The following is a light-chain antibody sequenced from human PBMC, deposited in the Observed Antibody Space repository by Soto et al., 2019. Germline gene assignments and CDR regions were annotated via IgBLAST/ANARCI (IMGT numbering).Light chain of an antibody. Sequence: EIVMTQSPATLSVSPGERATLSCRASQSVSSNLAWYQQKPGQAPRLLIYGASTRATGILARFSGSGSGTEFTLTNSSLQSEDFAGYYCQQYNNWPRPLGQGTKVDIK. J-gene: IGKJ1*01. CDR3: QQYNNWPRP. CDR1: QSVSSN. CDR2: GAS. V-gene: IGKV3-15*01.